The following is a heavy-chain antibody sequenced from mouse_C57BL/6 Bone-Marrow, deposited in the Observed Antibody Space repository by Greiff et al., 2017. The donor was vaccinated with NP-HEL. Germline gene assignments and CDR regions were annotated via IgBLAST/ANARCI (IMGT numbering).Heavy chain of an antibody. CDR3: ARRIYDGYLYWYFDV. CDR2: INPYNGGT. V-gene: IGHV1-19*01. CDR1: GYTFTDYY. J-gene: IGHJ1*03. Sequence: EVQLQQSGPVLVKPGASVKMSCKASGYTFTDYYMNWVKQSHGKSLEWIGVINPYNGGTSYNQKFKGKATLTVDKSSSTAYMELNSLTSEDSAVYYCARRIYDGYLYWYFDVWGTGTTVTVSS. D-gene: IGHD2-3*01.